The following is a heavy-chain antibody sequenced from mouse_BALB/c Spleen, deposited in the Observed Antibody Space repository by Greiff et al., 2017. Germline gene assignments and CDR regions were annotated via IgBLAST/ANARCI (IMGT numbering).Heavy chain of an antibody. Sequence: VQLQQSGAELAKPGASVKMSCKASGYTFTSYWMHWVKQRPGQGLEWIGYINPSTGYTEYNQKFKDKATLTADKSSSTAYMQLSSLTSEDSAVYYCARTMTSAWFAYWGQGTLVTVSA. CDR1: GYTFTSYW. CDR3: ARTMTSAWFAY. D-gene: IGHD2-4*01. CDR2: INPSTGYT. V-gene: IGHV1-7*01. J-gene: IGHJ3*01.